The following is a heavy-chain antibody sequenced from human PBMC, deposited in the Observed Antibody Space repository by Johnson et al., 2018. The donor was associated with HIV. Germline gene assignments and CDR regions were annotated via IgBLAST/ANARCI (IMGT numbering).Heavy chain of an antibody. J-gene: IGHJ3*02. V-gene: IGHV3-30*02. CDR2: IRFDGSNK. Sequence: QVQLVESGGGVVQRGGSLRLACAASGFIFSSYGMHWVRQAPGKGLEWVAFIRFDGSNKFYADSVKGRFTLSRDNSKNTLYLQMNSLRAEDTAVYYCARDWDAFDIWGQGTMVTVSS. CDR1: GFIFSSYG. CDR3: ARDWDAFDI.